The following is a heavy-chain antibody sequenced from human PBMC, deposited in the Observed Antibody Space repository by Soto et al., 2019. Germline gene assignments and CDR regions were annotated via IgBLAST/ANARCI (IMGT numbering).Heavy chain of an antibody. J-gene: IGHJ4*02. CDR2: IYHSGST. D-gene: IGHD6-13*01. Sequence: SETLSLTCAVSGGSISSSNWWSWVRQPPGKGLEWIGEIYHSGSTNYNPSLKSRVTISVDKSKNQFSLKLSSVTAADTAVYYCARDATLAGSTQTIDYWGQGTLVTVSS. CDR1: GGSISSSNW. V-gene: IGHV4-4*02. CDR3: ARDATLAGSTQTIDY.